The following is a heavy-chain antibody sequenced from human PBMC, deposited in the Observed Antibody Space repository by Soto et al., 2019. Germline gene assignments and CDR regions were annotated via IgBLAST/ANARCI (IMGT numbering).Heavy chain of an antibody. CDR1: GGSISSGGYY. CDR3: ARTIFGVVKNNRFDP. D-gene: IGHD3-3*01. CDR2: IYYSGST. V-gene: IGHV4-31*03. Sequence: PXGTLSLTCTVSGGSISSGGYYWSWIRQHPGKGLEWIGYIYYSGSTYYNPSLKSRVTISVDTSKNQFSLKLSSVTAADTAVYYCARTIFGVVKNNRFDPWGQGTLVTVSS. J-gene: IGHJ5*02.